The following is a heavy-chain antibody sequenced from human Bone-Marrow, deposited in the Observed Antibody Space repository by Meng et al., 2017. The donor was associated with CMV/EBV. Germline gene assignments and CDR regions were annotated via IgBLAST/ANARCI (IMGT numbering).Heavy chain of an antibody. CDR2: LIPIFGTA. J-gene: IGHJ6*02. CDR3: AKSAATSSLPYYYYYGMDV. Sequence: SVKVSCKASGGTFSSYAISWVRQAPGQGLEWMGGLIPIFGTANYAQKFQGRVTITTDESTSTAYMELSSLRPEDTAVYYCAKSAATSSLPYYYYYGMDVWGQGTTVTVSS. CDR1: GGTFSSYA. D-gene: IGHD2-15*01. V-gene: IGHV1-69*05.